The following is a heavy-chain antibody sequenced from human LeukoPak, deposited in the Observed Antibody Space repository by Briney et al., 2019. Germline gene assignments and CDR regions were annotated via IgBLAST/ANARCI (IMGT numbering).Heavy chain of an antibody. V-gene: IGHV4-59*08. CDR1: GGSISSYY. CDR2: IYYTGST. D-gene: IGHD1-26*01. Sequence: SETLSLTCTVSGGSISSYYCGWIRQPPGKGLEWIGNIYYTGSTNFNPSLKSRVTISVDTSKNQFSLNLTSVTAADTAVYYCASGSYYFDYWGQGTLVTVSS. J-gene: IGHJ4*02. CDR3: ASGSYYFDY.